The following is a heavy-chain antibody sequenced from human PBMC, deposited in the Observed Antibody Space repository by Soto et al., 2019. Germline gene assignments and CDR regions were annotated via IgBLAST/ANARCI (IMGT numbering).Heavy chain of an antibody. V-gene: IGHV4-59*02. CDR1: GKSVSTFY. Sequence: SETLSLTCTVSGKSVSTFYWSWIRQPPGNGLEWIGHAYYSGSTNYDPSLKSRVTISVDMSKNQVSLRLTSVTAADTAVYYCARGTDYTQIASYHYGMDVWGQGTSVTVSS. CDR2: AYYSGST. D-gene: IGHD4-4*01. J-gene: IGHJ6*02. CDR3: ARGTDYTQIASYHYGMDV.